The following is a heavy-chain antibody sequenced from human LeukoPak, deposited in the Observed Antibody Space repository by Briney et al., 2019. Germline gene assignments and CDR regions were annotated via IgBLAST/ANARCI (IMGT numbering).Heavy chain of an antibody. CDR3: ASHYYDRTGYAFDI. V-gene: IGHV4-59*01. Sequence: SETLSLTCTVSGGSISSYYWNWIRQPPGKGLEWIGYIYSGSTNYNPSLKSRVTISVDTSKNQFSLKLRSVTAADTAVYYCASHYYDRTGYAFDIWGQGTMVTVSS. CDR1: GGSISSYY. J-gene: IGHJ3*02. D-gene: IGHD3-22*01. CDR2: IYSGST.